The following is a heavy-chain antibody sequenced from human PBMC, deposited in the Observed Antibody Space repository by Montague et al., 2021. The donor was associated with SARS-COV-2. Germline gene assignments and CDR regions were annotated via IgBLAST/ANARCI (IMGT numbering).Heavy chain of an antibody. CDR1: GFTFSDYY. J-gene: IGHJ5*02. CDR3: ARVAKLAAAGLWWFDP. Sequence: SLRLSCAASGFTFSDYYMSWIRQAPGKGLEWISYISSSGSTIYYADSVKGRFIISRDNAKNSLYLQMNSLRAEDTAVYYGARVAKLAAAGLWWFDPWGQGTLVTVSS. CDR2: ISSSGSTI. V-gene: IGHV3-11*01. D-gene: IGHD6-13*01.